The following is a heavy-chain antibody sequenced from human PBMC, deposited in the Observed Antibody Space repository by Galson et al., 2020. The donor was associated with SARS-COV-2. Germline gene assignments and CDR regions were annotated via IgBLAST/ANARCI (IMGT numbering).Heavy chain of an antibody. CDR1: TFTFNDYA. V-gene: IGHV3-48*02. D-gene: IGHD3-16*02. J-gene: IGHJ5*01. CDR2: ISTTSTMI. CDR3: ATAQSYTSSWWFDF. Sequence: GGSRLSCAASTFTFNDYAMTWVRQAPGKGLEWISYISTTSTMIHYADSVKGRFSVSRDNARKTLYLQMTSLGDGDTAVYYCATAQSYTSSWWFDFWGPGTLVTVSS.